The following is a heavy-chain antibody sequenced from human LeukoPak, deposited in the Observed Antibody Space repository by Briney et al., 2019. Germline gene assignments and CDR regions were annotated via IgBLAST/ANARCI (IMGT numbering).Heavy chain of an antibody. Sequence: GGSLRLSCAASGFTFGSYAMHWVRQAPGKGLEWVAVISYDGRHGYYADSVEGRFTISRDSSKSTVDLQMNSLRGEDTAMYYCARDQGDTGTRIKRDGHYMDVWGKGTTVTVSS. J-gene: IGHJ6*03. D-gene: IGHD1-1*01. CDR1: GFTFGSYA. CDR3: ARDQGDTGTRIKRDGHYMDV. CDR2: ISYDGRHG. V-gene: IGHV3-30*01.